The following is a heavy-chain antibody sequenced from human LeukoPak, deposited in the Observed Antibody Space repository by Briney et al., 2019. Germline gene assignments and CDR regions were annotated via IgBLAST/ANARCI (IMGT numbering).Heavy chain of an antibody. CDR1: GGSFHNYY. CDR3: ARRLNGYNVGGRDYFGMDA. V-gene: IGHV4-59*08. Sequence: KSSETLSLTCTVSGGSFHNYYWSWIRQPPGKGLEWIGYIYYNGNTKYNPSLKSRVTISLNTSNNQFSLMLNSVTAADTAVYYCARRLNGYNVGGRDYFGMDAWGQGTTVTVS. CDR2: IYYNGNT. J-gene: IGHJ6*02. D-gene: IGHD5-24*01.